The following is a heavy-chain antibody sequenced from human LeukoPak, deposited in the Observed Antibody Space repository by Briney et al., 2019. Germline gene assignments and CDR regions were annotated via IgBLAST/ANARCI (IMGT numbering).Heavy chain of an antibody. V-gene: IGHV4-34*01. J-gene: IGHJ5*02. CDR1: GGSFSGYY. CDR3: AKEAATRNWFDP. D-gene: IGHD2-15*01. Sequence: SESLSLTCAVYGGSFSGYYWSWIRQPPGKGLEWIGEINHSGSTNYNPSLKSRVTISVDTSKNQFSLKLSSVTAADTAVYYCAKEAATRNWFDPWGQGTLVTVSS. CDR2: INHSGST.